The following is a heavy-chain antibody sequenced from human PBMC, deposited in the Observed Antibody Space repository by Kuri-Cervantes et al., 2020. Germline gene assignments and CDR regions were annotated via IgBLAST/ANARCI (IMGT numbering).Heavy chain of an antibody. CDR3: ARHAAYSSSSHWYFDL. CDR1: GYSFTSYW. Sequence: KVSCKGSGYSFTSYWIGWVRQMPGKGLEWMGIIYPGDSDTRYSPSFQGQVTISADKSISTAYLQWSGLKASDTAMYYCARHAAYSSSSHWYFDLWGRGTRVTVSS. V-gene: IGHV5-51*01. J-gene: IGHJ2*01. CDR2: IYPGDSDT. D-gene: IGHD6-13*01.